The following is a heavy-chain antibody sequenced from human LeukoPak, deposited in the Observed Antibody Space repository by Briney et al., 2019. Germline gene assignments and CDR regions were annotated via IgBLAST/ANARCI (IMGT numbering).Heavy chain of an antibody. CDR1: GFTFSSYA. V-gene: IGHV3-23*01. CDR2: ISGNGDST. J-gene: IGHJ4*02. CDR3: AVYTYYYDSSGHYPDY. D-gene: IGHD3-22*01. Sequence: PGGSLRLSCAASGFTFSSYAMSWVRQAPGKGLEWVSGISGNGDSTYYAASVKGRFTVSRDNSNNMLHLQLNSLRAEDTAVFYCAVYTYYYDSSGHYPDYWGQGTLVTVSS.